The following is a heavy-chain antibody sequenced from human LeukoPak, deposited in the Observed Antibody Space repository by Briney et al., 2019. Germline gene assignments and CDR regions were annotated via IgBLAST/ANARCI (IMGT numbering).Heavy chain of an antibody. CDR1: GFTFCSYA. D-gene: IGHD1-26*01. CDR2: ISGNSGGI. Sequence: GGSLRLSCAASGFTFCSYAMSWVRQAPGKGLEWVSVISGNSGGIYYADAVKGRFTISRDYSKNTLFLEMNSLRDEDTAVYYCAKNGRPVTGPFDYWGQGTLVTVSS. V-gene: IGHV3-23*01. CDR3: AKNGRPVTGPFDY. J-gene: IGHJ4*02.